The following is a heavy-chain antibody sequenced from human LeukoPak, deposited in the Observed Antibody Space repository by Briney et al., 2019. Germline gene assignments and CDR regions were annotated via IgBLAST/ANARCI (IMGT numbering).Heavy chain of an antibody. CDR2: ISYDGSNK. D-gene: IGHD1-26*01. J-gene: IGHJ4*02. V-gene: IGHV3-30*18. Sequence: GGSLRLSRAASGFTFSSYGMHWVRQAPGKGLEWVAVISYDGSNKYYADSVKGRFTISRDNSKNTLYLQMNSLRAEDTAVYYCAKEQHSGSYIDYWGQGTLVTLSS. CDR3: AKEQHSGSYIDY. CDR1: GFTFSSYG.